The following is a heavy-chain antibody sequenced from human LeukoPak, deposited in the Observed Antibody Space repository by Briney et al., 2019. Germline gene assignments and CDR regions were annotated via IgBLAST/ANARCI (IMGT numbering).Heavy chain of an antibody. V-gene: IGHV4-38-2*02. CDR2: IYSDGNT. J-gene: IGHJ4*02. D-gene: IGHD6-19*01. CDR3: ARAAFSSGWYGDC. Sequence: KASETLSLTCTVFGYSITSRYYWGWIRQPPGKGLEWIGNIYSDGNTYYNPSLKSRVTISVDTSKNQFSLRLTSVIAADTAVYFCARAAFSSGWYGDCWGQGILVTVSS. CDR1: GYSITSRYY.